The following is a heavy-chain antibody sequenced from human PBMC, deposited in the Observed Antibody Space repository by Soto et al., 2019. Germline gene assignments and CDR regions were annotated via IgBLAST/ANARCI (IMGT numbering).Heavy chain of an antibody. CDR1: GFTFSSYS. CDR3: ARKGTYYYDSSGQNFDY. D-gene: IGHD3-22*01. J-gene: IGHJ4*02. V-gene: IGHV3-21*01. Sequence: GGSLRLSCAASGFTFSSYSMNWVRQAPGKGLEWVSSISSSSSYIYYADSVKGRFTISRDNAKNSLYLQMNSLRAEDTAVYYCARKGTYYYDSSGQNFDYWGQGTLVTSPQ. CDR2: ISSSSSYI.